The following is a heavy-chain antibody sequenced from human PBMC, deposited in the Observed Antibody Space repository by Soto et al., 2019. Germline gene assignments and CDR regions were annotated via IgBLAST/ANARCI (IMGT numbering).Heavy chain of an antibody. J-gene: IGHJ4*02. CDR3: AKRSVRGIYSSFEY. CDR1: VFTFSSYA. V-gene: IGHV3-23*01. CDR2: INGNGNDT. D-gene: IGHD2-15*01. Sequence: SLRRSCASSVFTFSSYALSCVRHSAGKGLEWISAINGNGNDTYHADSVKGRFTISRDNSKNTLYLQMNSLRAEDTAIYYCAKRSVRGIYSSFEYWGQGTLVRLSS.